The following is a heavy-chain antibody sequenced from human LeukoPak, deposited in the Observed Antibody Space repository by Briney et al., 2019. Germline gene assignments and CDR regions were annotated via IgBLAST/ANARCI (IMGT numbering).Heavy chain of an antibody. CDR1: GYNFSNYW. D-gene: IGHD6-19*01. Sequence: GESLKISCRGSGYNFSNYWIAWVRQMPGKGLEWMGIIYPGDSDTRYSPSFQGQVIISADKSISTAYLQWSSLKASDTAMYYCARRGGWYNDAFDIWGQGTMVTVSS. CDR3: ARRGGWYNDAFDI. V-gene: IGHV5-51*01. J-gene: IGHJ3*02. CDR2: IYPGDSDT.